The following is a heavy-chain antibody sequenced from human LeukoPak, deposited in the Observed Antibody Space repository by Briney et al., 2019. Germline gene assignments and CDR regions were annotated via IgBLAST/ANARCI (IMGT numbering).Heavy chain of an antibody. CDR1: GFIFSNYA. Sequence: GGSLRLSCAASGFIFSNYAMTWVRQAPGKGLEWVSTISGSGRNTFYYADSVKGRLIISRDNSKNTLFLEMSSLRVEDTAIYFCAKDHLLCTSTSCYIDYFDSWGRGTLVTVSS. J-gene: IGHJ4*02. D-gene: IGHD2-2*02. CDR3: AKDHLLCTSTSCYIDYFDS. V-gene: IGHV3-23*01. CDR2: ISGSGRNT.